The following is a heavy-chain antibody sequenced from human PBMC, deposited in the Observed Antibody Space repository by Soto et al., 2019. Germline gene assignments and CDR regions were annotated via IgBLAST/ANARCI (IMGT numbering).Heavy chain of an antibody. J-gene: IGHJ3*02. Sequence: GGSLRLSCAASGFTFSSYAMSWVRQAPGKGLEWVSDITGSGGSTYYADSVRGRFTISRDNAKNSLFLQMNSLRAEDTAVYYCARISSWAFDMWAQGTVVTVSS. CDR2: ITGSGGST. D-gene: IGHD6-6*01. V-gene: IGHV3-23*01. CDR3: ARISSWAFDM. CDR1: GFTFSSYA.